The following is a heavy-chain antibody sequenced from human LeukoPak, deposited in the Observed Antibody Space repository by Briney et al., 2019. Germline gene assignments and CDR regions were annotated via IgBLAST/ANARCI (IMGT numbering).Heavy chain of an antibody. CDR3: ARSRQLVRRNNWFDP. CDR2: ISAYNGNT. V-gene: IGHV1-18*01. J-gene: IGHJ5*02. D-gene: IGHD6-13*01. Sequence: ASVKVSCKASGYTFTSYVISWVRQAPGQGLEWMGWISAYNGNTNYAQKLQGRVTMTTDTSTSTAYMELRSLRSDDTAVYYCARSRQLVRRNNWFDPWGQGTLVTVSS. CDR1: GYTFTSYV.